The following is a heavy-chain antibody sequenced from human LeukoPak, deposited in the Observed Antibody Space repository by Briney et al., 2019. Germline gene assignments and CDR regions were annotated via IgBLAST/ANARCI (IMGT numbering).Heavy chain of an antibody. J-gene: IGHJ4*02. Sequence: PSETLSLTCTVSGGSISSYYWSWIRQPPGKGLEWIGYIYYSGSTNYNPSLKSRVTISVDTSKNQFSLKLSSVTAADTAVYCCARFRARGPPLWGQGTLVTVSS. CDR2: IYYSGST. CDR3: ARFRARGPPL. V-gene: IGHV4-59*08. CDR1: GGSISSYY.